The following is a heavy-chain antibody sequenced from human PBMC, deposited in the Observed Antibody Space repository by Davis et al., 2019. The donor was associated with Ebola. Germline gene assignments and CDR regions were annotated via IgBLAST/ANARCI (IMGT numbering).Heavy chain of an antibody. CDR2: IHHTGTT. Sequence: MPSETLSLTCTVSGGSISSSSYYWAWLRQPPGKGLEYIASIHHTGTTFYSPSLQSRVTISVDTSKNQFSLKVNSVTAADTAVYYCARQGYCSGGSCYVWYFDLWGRGTLLTVSA. CDR1: GGSISSSSYY. D-gene: IGHD2-15*01. V-gene: IGHV4-39*01. CDR3: ARQGYCSGGSCYVWYFDL. J-gene: IGHJ2*01.